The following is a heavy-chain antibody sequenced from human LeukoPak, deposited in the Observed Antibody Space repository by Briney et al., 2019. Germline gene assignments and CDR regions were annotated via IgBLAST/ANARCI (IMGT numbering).Heavy chain of an antibody. V-gene: IGHV3-7*05. Sequence: GGSLRLSCAASGFSFRTYWMSWVRQAPGKRVECVANINQDGSDKYYVDSVKGRFSISRDNAENSLYLQMNSLRAEDTGVYYCARRGRDFDHWGQGTLVTVSS. J-gene: IGHJ4*02. CDR3: ARRGRDFDH. D-gene: IGHD1-26*01. CDR1: GFSFRTYW. CDR2: INQDGSDK.